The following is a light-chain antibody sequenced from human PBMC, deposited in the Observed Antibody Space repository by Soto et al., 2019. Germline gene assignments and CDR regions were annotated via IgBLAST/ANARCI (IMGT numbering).Light chain of an antibody. V-gene: IGKV1-27*01. CDR3: QKYNKAPWI. CDR1: RDIDNS. CDR2: AAS. J-gene: IGKJ1*01. Sequence: DIQVTQSPPSLSASVGDRVTNTCRASRDIDNSLAWYQQVPGKAPKLLIYAASTLQSGVPSRFRGSGSGTSFILTITSLQPEDVATYYCQKYNKAPWIFGQGTKVEV.